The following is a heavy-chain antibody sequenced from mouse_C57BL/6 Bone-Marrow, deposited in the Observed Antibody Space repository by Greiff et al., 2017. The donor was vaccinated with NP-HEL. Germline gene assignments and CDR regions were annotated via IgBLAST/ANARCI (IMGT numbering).Heavy chain of an antibody. J-gene: IGHJ1*03. V-gene: IGHV7-1*01. CDR3: ARDVYDYGGYFDV. CDR1: GFTFSDFY. CDR2: SRNKANDYTT. D-gene: IGHD2-4*01. Sequence: EVMLVESGGGLVQSGRSLRLSCATSGFTFSDFYMEWVRQAPGKGLEWIAASRNKANDYTTEYSASVKGRFIVSRDTSQSILYLQMNALRAEDTAIYYCARDVYDYGGYFDVWGTGTTVTVSS.